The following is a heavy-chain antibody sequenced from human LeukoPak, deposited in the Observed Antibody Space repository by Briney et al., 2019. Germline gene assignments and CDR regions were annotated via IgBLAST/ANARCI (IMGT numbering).Heavy chain of an antibody. D-gene: IGHD2-2*01. J-gene: IGHJ6*02. CDR2: IKQGGREK. CDR1: GPTFRNYW. Sequence: GSLRPPCAASGPTFRNYWMSWVRPAPGKGLEWVANIKQGGREKYYVDSVKGRFTISRDNAKNSLYLQMNSLRAEDTAMYYCARAREYCSSTISCSTAYYYYGMDVWGQGTTVTVSS. V-gene: IGHV3-7*01. CDR3: ARAREYCSSTISCSTAYYYYGMDV.